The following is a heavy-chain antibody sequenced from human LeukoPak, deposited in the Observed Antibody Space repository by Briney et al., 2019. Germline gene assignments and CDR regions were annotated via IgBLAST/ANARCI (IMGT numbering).Heavy chain of an antibody. V-gene: IGHV4-39*07. CDR1: GGSISSSTYY. Sequence: SETLSLTCTVSGGSISSSTYYWGWIRQPPGKGLEWIGSIYHSGSTYYNPSLKSRVTISVDTSKNQFSLKLSSVTAADTAVYYCAREQKYMVATPKVGQYYYYCMDVWGNGTTVTISS. CDR2: IYHSGST. J-gene: IGHJ6*03. D-gene: IGHD5-12*01. CDR3: AREQKYMVATPKVGQYYYYCMDV.